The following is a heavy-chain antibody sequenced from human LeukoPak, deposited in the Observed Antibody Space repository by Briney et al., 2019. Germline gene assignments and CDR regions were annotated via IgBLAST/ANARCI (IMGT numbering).Heavy chain of an antibody. CDR3: ARDIVATITLDAFDI. V-gene: IGHV1-2*02. J-gene: IGHJ3*02. D-gene: IGHD5-12*01. Sequence: ASVKVSCKASGYTFTGYYMHWVRQAPGQGLEWMGWINPNSGGTNYAQEFQGRVTMTRDTSISTAYMELSRLRSDDTAVYYCARDIVATITLDAFDIWGQGTMVTVSS. CDR1: GYTFTGYY. CDR2: INPNSGGT.